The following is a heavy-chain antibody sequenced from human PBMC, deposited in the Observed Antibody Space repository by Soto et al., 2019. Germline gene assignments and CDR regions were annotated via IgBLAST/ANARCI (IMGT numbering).Heavy chain of an antibody. CDR3: ARDLAVIAVAGTYFDY. Sequence: PGGSLRLSCAASGFTVSSNYMSWVRQAPGKGLEWVSVIYSGGSTYYADSVKGRFTISRDNSKNTLYLQMNSLRAEDTAVYYCARDLAVIAVAGTYFDYWGQGTLVTVSS. CDR1: GFTVSSNY. V-gene: IGHV3-66*01. D-gene: IGHD6-19*01. J-gene: IGHJ4*02. CDR2: IYSGGST.